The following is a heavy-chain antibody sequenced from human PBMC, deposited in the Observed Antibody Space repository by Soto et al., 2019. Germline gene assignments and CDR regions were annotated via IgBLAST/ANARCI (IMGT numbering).Heavy chain of an antibody. Sequence: QVQLQESGPGLVKPSQTLSLTCTVSGGSISSGGYYWSWIRQHPGKGLEWIGYIYYSGSTYYNPSPRSRVTLPVDTSKTQFSLNLSSVTAADAAVYYCARDQEGPAVNFDLWGRGTLVTVSS. D-gene: IGHD3-16*02. CDR3: ARDQEGPAVNFDL. J-gene: IGHJ2*01. V-gene: IGHV4-31*03. CDR2: IYYSGST. CDR1: GGSISSGGYY.